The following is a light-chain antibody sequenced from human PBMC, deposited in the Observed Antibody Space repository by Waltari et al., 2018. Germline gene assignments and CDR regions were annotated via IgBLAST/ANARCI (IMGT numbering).Light chain of an antibody. Sequence: QSALTQPRSVSGSPGQSVTISCTGTSSDVGGYNYVSWYQQHPGNVPKIMVYDVTQRPPGVSDRFSGSKSGYTASLTISGLQAEDEADYYCSSYAGNYTGMFGGWTKLTVL. CDR1: SSDVGGYNY. J-gene: IGLJ3*02. CDR3: SSYAGNYTGM. CDR2: DVT. V-gene: IGLV2-11*01.